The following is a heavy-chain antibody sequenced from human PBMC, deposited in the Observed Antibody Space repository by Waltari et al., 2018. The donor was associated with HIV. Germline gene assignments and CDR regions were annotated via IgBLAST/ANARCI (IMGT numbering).Heavy chain of an antibody. Sequence: QVQLQESGPGLVKPSETLSLTCTVSGGSISSYYWRWIRRPPGKGLEWIGYIYYSGSTNYNPSLKSRVTISVDTSKNQFSLKLSSVTTADTAVYYCARCLWFGGEYGMDVWGQGTTVTVSS. CDR2: IYYSGST. CDR3: ARCLWFGGEYGMDV. CDR1: GGSISSYY. V-gene: IGHV4-59*01. D-gene: IGHD3-10*01. J-gene: IGHJ6*02.